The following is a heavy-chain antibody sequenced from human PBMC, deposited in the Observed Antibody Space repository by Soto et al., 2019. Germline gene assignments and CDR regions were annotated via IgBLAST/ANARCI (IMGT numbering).Heavy chain of an antibody. CDR1: GGSISSYY. Sequence: LSLTCTVSGGSISSYYWSWIRQPPGKGLEWIGYIYYSGSTNYNPSLKSRVTISVDTSKNQFSLKLSSVTAADTAVYYCARDRLMVRGSTYYYYGMDVWGQGTTVTVSS. V-gene: IGHV4-59*01. CDR3: ARDRLMVRGSTYYYYGMDV. J-gene: IGHJ6*02. CDR2: IYYSGST. D-gene: IGHD3-10*01.